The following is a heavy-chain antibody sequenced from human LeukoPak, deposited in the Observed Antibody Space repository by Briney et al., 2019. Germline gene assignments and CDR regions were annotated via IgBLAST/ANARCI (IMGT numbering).Heavy chain of an antibody. CDR1: GFTFSSYA. D-gene: IGHD5-18*01. Sequence: GGSLRLSCAASGFTFSSYAMHWVRQAPGKGLEWVAFISHDGINQYYADSVKGRFTISRDNSKNTLYLQMNSLRGEDTAVYYCAKALENVDTAMVIGYWGQGTLVTVSS. J-gene: IGHJ4*02. V-gene: IGHV3-30*02. CDR3: AKALENVDTAMVIGY. CDR2: ISHDGINQ.